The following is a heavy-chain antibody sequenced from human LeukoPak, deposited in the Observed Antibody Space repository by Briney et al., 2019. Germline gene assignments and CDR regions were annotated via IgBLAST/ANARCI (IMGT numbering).Heavy chain of an antibody. Sequence: SETLSLTCTVSGGSISSSSYYWGWIRQPPGKGLEWIGSIYYSGSTYYNPSLKSRVTISVDTSKHQFSLKLSSVPAADTAVYYCARELLWFGEGDDYWGQGTLVSVSS. D-gene: IGHD3-10*01. J-gene: IGHJ4*02. V-gene: IGHV4-39*02. CDR2: IYYSGST. CDR1: GGSISSSSYY. CDR3: ARELLWFGEGDDY.